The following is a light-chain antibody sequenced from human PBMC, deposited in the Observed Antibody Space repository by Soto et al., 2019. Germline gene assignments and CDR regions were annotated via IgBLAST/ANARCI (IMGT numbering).Light chain of an antibody. CDR1: QSISNF. Sequence: EIVLTQSPATLSLSPGERATLSCRSSQSISNFLAWYQQKPGQAPRLLIYDASNRATGIPARFSGSGSGTDFTLTLNILEPEDFAVYYCQQRSTPMYTFGQGTKLEI. CDR2: DAS. J-gene: IGKJ2*01. V-gene: IGKV3-11*01. CDR3: QQRSTPMYT.